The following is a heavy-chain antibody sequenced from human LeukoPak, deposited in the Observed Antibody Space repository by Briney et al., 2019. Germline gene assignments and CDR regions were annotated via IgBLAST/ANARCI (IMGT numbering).Heavy chain of an antibody. CDR3: ARVWSSGWPDPKANFDY. D-gene: IGHD6-19*01. J-gene: IGHJ4*02. V-gene: IGHV3-48*01. CDR1: GFTFSSCS. Sequence: PGGSLRLSCAASGFTFSSCSMNWVRQAPGKGLEWVSYISSSSSTIYYADSVKGRFTISRDNAKNSLYLQMNSLRAEDTAVYYCARVWSSGWPDPKANFDYWGQGTLVTVSS. CDR2: ISSSSSTI.